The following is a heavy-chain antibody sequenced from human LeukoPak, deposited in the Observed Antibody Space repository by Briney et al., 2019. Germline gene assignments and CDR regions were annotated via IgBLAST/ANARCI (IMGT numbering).Heavy chain of an antibody. CDR1: GGSINDYY. CDR3: AREYGGSGSSGYVSP. CDR2: IYYSGST. D-gene: IGHD5-12*01. Sequence: SETLSLTCSVSGGSINDYYWSWIRQAPGKGLEWIGYIYYSGSTNYNPSLKSRVTISIDTSKNQFSLRLSSVTAADTAVYYCAREYGGSGSSGYVSPWGHGTLVTVSS. V-gene: IGHV4-59*01. J-gene: IGHJ5*02.